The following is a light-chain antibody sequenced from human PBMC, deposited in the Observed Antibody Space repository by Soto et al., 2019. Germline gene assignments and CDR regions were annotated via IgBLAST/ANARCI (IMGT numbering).Light chain of an antibody. CDR1: SSDVGGYNS. J-gene: IGLJ1*01. V-gene: IGLV2-14*01. CDR2: DVG. Sequence: QSVLTQPASVSGSPGQSITISCTGTSSDVGGYNSVSWYQQHPGKAPKLVIYDVGNQPSGVSDRFSGSKSGNTASLTISGLQAEDEAEYYCSSYTSSSTYVFGAGTKLTVL. CDR3: SSYTSSSTYV.